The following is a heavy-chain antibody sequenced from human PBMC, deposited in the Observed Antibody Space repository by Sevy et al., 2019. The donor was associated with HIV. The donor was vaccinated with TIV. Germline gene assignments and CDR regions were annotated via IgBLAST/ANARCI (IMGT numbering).Heavy chain of an antibody. J-gene: IGHJ6*02. CDR1: GFTFSNYG. CDR3: ARDKLQTTGSLGDYYYGLDV. CDR2: IWYDGSNK. V-gene: IGHV3-33*01. Sequence: GGSLRLSCAGSGFTFSNYGMHWVRRAPGKGLEWVAIIWYDGSNKYYTESVKGRFTISGDNSKNMWYLQMNGLRAEDTAVYYCARDKLQTTGSLGDYYYGLDVWGQGTRLTVSS. D-gene: IGHD3-16*01.